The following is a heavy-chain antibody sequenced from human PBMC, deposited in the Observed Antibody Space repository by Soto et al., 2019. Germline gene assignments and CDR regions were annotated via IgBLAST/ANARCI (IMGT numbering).Heavy chain of an antibody. CDR3: ARDVSRNPYDFWSTPYYYYYYMDV. V-gene: IGHV1-8*01. Sequence: GASVKVSCKASGYTFTSYDINWVRQATGQGLEWMGWMNPNSGNTGYAQKFQGRVTMTRNTSISTAYMELSSLRSEDTAVYYCARDVSRNPYDFWSTPYYYYYYMDVWGKGTTVTVS. D-gene: IGHD3-3*01. CDR1: GYTFTSYD. CDR2: MNPNSGNT. J-gene: IGHJ6*03.